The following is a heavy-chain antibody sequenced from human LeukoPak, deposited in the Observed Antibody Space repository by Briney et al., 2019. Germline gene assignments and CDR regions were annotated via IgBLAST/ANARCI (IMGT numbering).Heavy chain of an antibody. V-gene: IGHV3-21*01. J-gene: IGHJ4*02. Sequence: GGSLRLSCAASGFTFSGYSMNWVRQAPGKGLEWVSSISSSSSFIYYADSVKGRFTISRDNAKNSLYLQMNSLRAEDTAVYYCARDPDSSGWYRADYWGQGTLVTVSS. CDR1: GFTFSGYS. D-gene: IGHD6-19*01. CDR2: ISSSSSFI. CDR3: ARDPDSSGWYRADY.